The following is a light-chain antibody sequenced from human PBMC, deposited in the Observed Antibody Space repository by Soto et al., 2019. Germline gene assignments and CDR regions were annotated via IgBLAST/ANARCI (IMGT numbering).Light chain of an antibody. V-gene: IGKV3-20*01. CDR3: QQYGTSGT. J-gene: IGKJ1*01. CDR2: GAS. CDR1: QSVSNNY. Sequence: EIVLTQSPGTLSLPPGEISTLSCRASQSVSNNYLAWYQQKPGQAPRLLIYGASNRATGIPDSLSGSGSGTDFTLTISRLEPEDSAVYYCQQYGTSGTFGQGTKVDIK.